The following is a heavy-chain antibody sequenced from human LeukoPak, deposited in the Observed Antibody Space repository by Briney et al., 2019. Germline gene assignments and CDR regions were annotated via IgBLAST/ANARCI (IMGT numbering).Heavy chain of an antibody. J-gene: IGHJ4*02. Sequence: PSETLSLTCTVSGAPISSYFWSWIRQPAGKGLEWIGRIYASGTTNYSPSLQNRLTMSVDTSKNHFSLNLTSVTAADTAVYYCARESASGRPLDYWGQGTLVTVSS. CDR1: GAPISSYF. CDR3: ARESASGRPLDY. CDR2: IYASGTT. D-gene: IGHD3-10*01. V-gene: IGHV4-4*07.